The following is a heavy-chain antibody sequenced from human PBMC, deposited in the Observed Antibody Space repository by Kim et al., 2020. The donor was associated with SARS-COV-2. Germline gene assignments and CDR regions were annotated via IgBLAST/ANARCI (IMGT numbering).Heavy chain of an antibody. V-gene: IGHV3-7*03. J-gene: IGHJ4*02. D-gene: IGHD6-19*01. CDR3: ARDKGGGSGWPMGCLY. CDR2: IKQDGSEK. Sequence: GGSLRLSCAASGFTFSSYWMSWVRQAPGKGLEWVANIKQDGSEKYYVDSVKGRFTISRDNAKNSLYLQMNSLRAEDTAVYYCARDKGGGSGWPMGCLYWGQGTLVTVSS. CDR1: GFTFSSYW.